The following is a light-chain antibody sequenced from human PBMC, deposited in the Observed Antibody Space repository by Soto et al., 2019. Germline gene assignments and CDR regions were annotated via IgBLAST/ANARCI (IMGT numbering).Light chain of an antibody. CDR3: KQRSSWPFT. V-gene: IGKV3-11*01. CDR2: ATS. CDR1: QNINSY. Sequence: EIVLTQSPATLSLSPGEIATLSCRASQNINSYLAWYQQKPGQAPRLLIYATSNRATGIPARFSGSGSGTDFTLNISSLEPEDVAVYYCKQRSSWPFTFGPGTKVDIK. J-gene: IGKJ3*01.